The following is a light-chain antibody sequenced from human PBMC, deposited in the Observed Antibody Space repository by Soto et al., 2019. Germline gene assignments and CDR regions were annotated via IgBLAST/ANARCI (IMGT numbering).Light chain of an antibody. CDR1: QSISSH. CDR2: ASY. V-gene: IGKV1-39*01. Sequence: DIQITQSPSSLSASVGDRVTITCRASQSISSHLNWDQHKPGRPPRLLIFASYILEGGVPSRFSGSGSDTYFTLTIDSLQPEDVATYYCQHSYITPRYTFGQGTKVEI. J-gene: IGKJ2*01. CDR3: QHSYITPRYT.